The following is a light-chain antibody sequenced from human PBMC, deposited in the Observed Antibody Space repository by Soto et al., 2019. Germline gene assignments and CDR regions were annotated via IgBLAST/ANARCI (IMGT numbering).Light chain of an antibody. V-gene: IGKV1-5*01. CDR2: DAS. CDR3: QQGYTSAIT. Sequence: DIQMTQSPSTLSASVGDRVTITCRASQSISSWLAWYQQKPGKAPKLLIYDASSLESGVPSRFSGSGSGTDFTLTVNSLQPEDSATYYCQQGYTSAITFGQGTRLEIK. J-gene: IGKJ5*01. CDR1: QSISSW.